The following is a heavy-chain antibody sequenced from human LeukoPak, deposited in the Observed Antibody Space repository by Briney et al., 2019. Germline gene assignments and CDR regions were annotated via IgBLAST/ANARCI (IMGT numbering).Heavy chain of an antibody. CDR1: GLTFSNAW. Sequence: GGSLRLSCAASGLTFSNAWMSWVRQAPGKGLEWISYITYSSSTMYYADSVKGRFTISRDNSKNTLYLQMNSLRAEDTAIYYCAQQWLILGAFDIWGQGTMVTVSS. D-gene: IGHD6-19*01. V-gene: IGHV3-48*01. CDR3: AQQWLILGAFDI. J-gene: IGHJ3*02. CDR2: ITYSSSTM.